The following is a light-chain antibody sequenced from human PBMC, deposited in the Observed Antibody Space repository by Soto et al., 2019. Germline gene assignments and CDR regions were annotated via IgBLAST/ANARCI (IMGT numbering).Light chain of an antibody. CDR2: EVN. CDR1: RSDIGDSNF. J-gene: IGLJ6*01. V-gene: IGLV2-14*01. CDR3: ASFRSVTILV. Sequence: QSVLTQPASVSGSPGQSVTISCTGPRSDIGDSNFISWYQHSPGKAPRLLIYEVNNRPSGVSRRFSGSKAGNTASLTISGLLDDDEADYFCASFRSVTILVFGSGTKLTVL.